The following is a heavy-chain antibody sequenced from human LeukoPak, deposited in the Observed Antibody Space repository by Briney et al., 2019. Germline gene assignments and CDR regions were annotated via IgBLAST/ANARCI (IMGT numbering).Heavy chain of an antibody. D-gene: IGHD3-3*01. CDR1: GGSISSSSYY. J-gene: IGHJ6*02. CDR2: IYYSGST. CDR3: ARDGGFWSGYLHYYYGMDV. V-gene: IGHV4-39*07. Sequence: SETLSLTCTVSGGSISSSSYYWGWIRQPPGKGLEWIGSIYYSGSTYYNPSLKSRVTISVDTSKNQFSLKLSSVTAADTAVYYCARDGGFWSGYLHYYYGMDVWGQGTTVTVSS.